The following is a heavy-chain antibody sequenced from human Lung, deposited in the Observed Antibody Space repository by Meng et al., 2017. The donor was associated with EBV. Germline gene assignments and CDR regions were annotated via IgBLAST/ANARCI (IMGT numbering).Heavy chain of an antibody. V-gene: IGHV4-30-4*01. D-gene: IGHD2-2*01. CDR3: ARGGTSSAPFDY. CDR2: IYYSGST. CDR1: CGSISSGDYY. Sequence: QVQLQESGPGLVKPSGTLSLTCGVSCGSISSGDYYWSWIRQPPGKGLEWIGYIYYSGSTYYNPSLKSRVTISVDTSKNQFSLSLNSVTAADTAVYYCARGGTSSAPFDYWGQGTLVTVSS. J-gene: IGHJ4*02.